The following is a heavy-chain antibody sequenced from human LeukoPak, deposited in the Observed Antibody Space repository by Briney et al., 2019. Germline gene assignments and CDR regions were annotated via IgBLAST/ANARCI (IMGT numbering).Heavy chain of an antibody. V-gene: IGHV1-46*01. CDR2: INPSGGIT. J-gene: IGHJ5*01. CDR1: GYTFTSYY. Sequence: ASVKVPCKASGYTFTSYYMHWVRQAPGQGLEWMGIINPSGGITTYAQKFQGKVTMTRDTSTSTVYMELYSLRSEDTAIYYCARATAAAGTSWFDSWGQGTLVTVSS. D-gene: IGHD6-13*01. CDR3: ARATAAAGTSWFDS.